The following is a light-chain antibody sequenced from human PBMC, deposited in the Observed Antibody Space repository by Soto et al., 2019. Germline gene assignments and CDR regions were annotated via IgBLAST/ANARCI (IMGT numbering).Light chain of an antibody. CDR1: TGAVTSGNY. CDR3: LLYYGGAHLV. J-gene: IGLJ3*02. Sequence: QAVVTQEPSLTVSPGGTVTLTCASNTGAVTSGNYASWFQQKPGQAPRTLIYTTNNKHSWTPARFSGSLLGDKAALTVSGVQPEDEADYYRLLYYGGAHLVFGGGTQLTVL. V-gene: IGLV7-43*01. CDR2: TTN.